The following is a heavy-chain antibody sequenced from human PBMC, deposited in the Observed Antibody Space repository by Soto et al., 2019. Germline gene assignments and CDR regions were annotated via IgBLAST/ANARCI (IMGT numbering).Heavy chain of an antibody. CDR2: IYYSGST. J-gene: IGHJ5*02. CDR1: GGSVSSGSYY. D-gene: IGHD3-3*01. CDR3: ARGPPSGYDFWSGYLDWFDP. Sequence: SETLSLTCTVSGGSVSSGSYYWSWIRQPPGKGLEWIGYIYYSGSTNYNPSLKSRVTISVDTSKNQFSLKLSSVTAADTAVYYCARGPPSGYDFWSGYLDWFDPWGQGTLVTVSS. V-gene: IGHV4-61*01.